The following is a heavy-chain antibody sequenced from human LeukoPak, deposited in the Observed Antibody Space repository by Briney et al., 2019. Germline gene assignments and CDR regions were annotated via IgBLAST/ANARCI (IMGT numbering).Heavy chain of an antibody. Sequence: GGYLRLSCAASGFTFSSYGMHWVRQAPGKGLEWVAVISYDGSNKYYADSVKGRFTISRDNSKNTLYLQMNSLRAEDTAVHYCARAMDYDILTGYSQFDYWGQGTLVTVSS. CDR2: ISYDGSNK. V-gene: IGHV3-30*03. J-gene: IGHJ4*02. CDR1: GFTFSSYG. D-gene: IGHD3-9*01. CDR3: ARAMDYDILTGYSQFDY.